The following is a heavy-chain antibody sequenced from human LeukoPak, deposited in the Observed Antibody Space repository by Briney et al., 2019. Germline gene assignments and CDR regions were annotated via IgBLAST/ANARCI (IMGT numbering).Heavy chain of an antibody. CDR2: INHSGST. CDR1: GGSFSGYY. D-gene: IGHD6-13*01. V-gene: IGHV4-34*01. CDR3: ARHRKGGLAAAGH. J-gene: IGHJ4*02. Sequence: SETLSLTCAVYGGSFSGYYWSWIRQPPGKGLEWIGEINHSGSTNYNPSLKSRVTISVDTSKNQFSLKLSSVTAADTAVYYCARHRKGGLAAAGHWGQGTLVTVSS.